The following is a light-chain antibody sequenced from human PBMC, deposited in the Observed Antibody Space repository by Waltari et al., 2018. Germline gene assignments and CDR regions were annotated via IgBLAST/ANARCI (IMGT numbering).Light chain of an antibody. Sequence: QSVLRQPPSVSAAPGQKVTISCYGSSSNIGHYLVSWYHQFPGATPKLLIYDNSKRPSGIPDRFSASKSGTSATLDITGLQIGDEADYYCATWDNSLTAVVFGGGTKLTVL. J-gene: IGLJ2*01. CDR3: ATWDNSLTAVV. V-gene: IGLV1-51*01. CDR1: SSNIGHYL. CDR2: DNS.